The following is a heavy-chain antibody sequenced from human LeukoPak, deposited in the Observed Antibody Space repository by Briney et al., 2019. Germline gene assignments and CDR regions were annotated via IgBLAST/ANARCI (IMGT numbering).Heavy chain of an antibody. V-gene: IGHV4-59*01. Sequence: SETLSLTCTVSGGSISSYYWSWIRQPPGKGLEWIGYIYYSGSTNYNPSLKSRVTISVDTSKNQFSPKLSSVTAADTAVYYCARSLYGYRAYFDYWGQGTLVTVSS. CDR2: IYYSGST. D-gene: IGHD5-18*01. CDR1: GGSISSYY. J-gene: IGHJ4*02. CDR3: ARSLYGYRAYFDY.